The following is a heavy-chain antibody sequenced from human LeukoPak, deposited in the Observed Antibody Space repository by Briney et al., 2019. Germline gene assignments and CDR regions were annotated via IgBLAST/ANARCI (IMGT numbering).Heavy chain of an antibody. CDR2: IYTSGST. CDR1: GGSISSGGYY. CDR3: ARVDGSGSYQ. J-gene: IGHJ4*02. D-gene: IGHD3-10*01. V-gene: IGHV4-61*02. Sequence: KPSETLSLTCTVSGGSISSGGYYWSWIRQPAGKGLEWIGRIYTSGSTNYNPSLKSRVTISVDTSKNQFSLKLSSVTAADTAVYYCARVDGSGSYQWGQGTLVTVSS.